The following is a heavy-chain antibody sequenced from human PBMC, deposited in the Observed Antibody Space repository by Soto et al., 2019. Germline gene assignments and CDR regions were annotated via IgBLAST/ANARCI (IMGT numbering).Heavy chain of an antibody. D-gene: IGHD5-12*01. J-gene: IGHJ4*02. CDR1: GFSLSTRGVG. CDR3: AHRPRGYAYYFDS. Sequence: QITLKESGATLVKPTQTLTLTCTFSGFSLSTRGVGVAWIRQPPGKALEWLALIFWDDDKWYSPSLKSKLTTPXAXXKNQVVLTMTSMDPVDTATYYCAHRPRGYAYYFDSWGQGTLVTVSS. CDR2: IFWDDDK. V-gene: IGHV2-5*02.